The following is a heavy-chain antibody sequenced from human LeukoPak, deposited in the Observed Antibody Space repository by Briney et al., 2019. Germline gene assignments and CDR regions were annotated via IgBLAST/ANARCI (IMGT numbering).Heavy chain of an antibody. Sequence: GGSLRLSCATSGFTVSSKYMSWIRQAPGKGLQWVAVVRKAGTTVYIDSVKGRFTISRDTSRNTLSLQMNSLRAEDTAVYYCARGGEKGDGYNHGFDYWGQGTLVTVSS. V-gene: IGHV3-53*01. D-gene: IGHD5-24*01. CDR1: GFTVSSKY. CDR2: VRKAGTT. J-gene: IGHJ4*02. CDR3: ARGGEKGDGYNHGFDY.